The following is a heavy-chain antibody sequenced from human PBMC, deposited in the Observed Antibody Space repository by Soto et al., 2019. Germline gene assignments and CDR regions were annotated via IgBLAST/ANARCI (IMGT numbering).Heavy chain of an antibody. V-gene: IGHV4-31*03. D-gene: IGHD6-13*01. CDR1: GGSIYTGGYY. CDR2: IYYSEST. J-gene: IGHJ4*02. Sequence: QVQLQESGPGLVKPSETLSLTCTVSGGSIYTGGYYWSWIRQHPGKGLEWIGYIYYSESTYDNPSLKSGVSTSVDTSKNQFSLTLSSVTAADTAVYYCARVVLYSTNWHVFDAWGQGTLVPVSS. CDR3: ARVVLYSTNWHVFDA.